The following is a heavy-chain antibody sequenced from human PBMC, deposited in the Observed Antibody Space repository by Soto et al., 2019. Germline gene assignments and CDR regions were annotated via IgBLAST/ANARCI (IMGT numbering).Heavy chain of an antibody. CDR1: GYTFTSYD. J-gene: IGHJ6*03. CDR3: AREKDIVVVPAPMKYSYYYMDV. V-gene: IGHV1-8*01. D-gene: IGHD2-2*01. CDR2: MNPNSGNT. Sequence: ASVKVSFKASGYTFTSYDINWVRQATGQGLEWMGWMNPNSGNTGYAQKFQGRVTMTRNTSISTAYMELSSLRSEDTAVYYCAREKDIVVVPAPMKYSYYYMDVWGKATTGTVSS.